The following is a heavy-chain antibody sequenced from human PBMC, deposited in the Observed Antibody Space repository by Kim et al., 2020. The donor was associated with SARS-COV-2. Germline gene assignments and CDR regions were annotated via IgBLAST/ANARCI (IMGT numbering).Heavy chain of an antibody. CDR3: ARDIFELTGSGINWFDP. D-gene: IGHD3-10*01. CDR2: IYYSGST. Sequence: SETLSLTCVVSGDSISSGDYYWSWLRQLPGKGLEWIGFIYYSGSTSYNPSLKSRVTMSVDTSKNQFFLKLNSVTAADTAVYYCARDIFELTGSGINWFDPWGQGTLVTVSS. J-gene: IGHJ5*02. V-gene: IGHV4-31*02. CDR1: GDSISSGDYY.